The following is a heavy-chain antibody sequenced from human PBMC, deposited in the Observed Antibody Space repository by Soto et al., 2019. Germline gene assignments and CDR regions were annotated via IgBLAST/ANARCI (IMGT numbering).Heavy chain of an antibody. CDR1: VDSVSSNSAA. CDR2: TYYRSKWYN. V-gene: IGHV6-1*01. Sequence: SQTLSLTCAISVDSVSSNSAAWNWIRQPPSRGLGWMGRTYYRSKWYNDYAVSVKSRITVNPDTSKNQFSLQLNSVTPEDTAVYYCARDWPRVRDNWFDPLGQGTLVTLSS. CDR3: ARDWPRVRDNWFDP. D-gene: IGHD3-10*01. J-gene: IGHJ5*02.